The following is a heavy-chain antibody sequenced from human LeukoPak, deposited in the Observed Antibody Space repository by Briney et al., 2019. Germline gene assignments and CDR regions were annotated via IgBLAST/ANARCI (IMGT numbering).Heavy chain of an antibody. CDR1: GFTFSSYA. J-gene: IGHJ4*02. D-gene: IGHD1-26*01. V-gene: IGHV3-23*01. CDR2: ISGSGGST. Sequence: GGSLRLSCAASGFTFSSYAMSWVRQAPGKGLEWVSGISGSGGSTYYADSVKGRFTISRDNSKNTLYLQMNSLRAEDTAVYYCARGEWELLFDYWGQGTLVTVSS. CDR3: ARGEWELLFDY.